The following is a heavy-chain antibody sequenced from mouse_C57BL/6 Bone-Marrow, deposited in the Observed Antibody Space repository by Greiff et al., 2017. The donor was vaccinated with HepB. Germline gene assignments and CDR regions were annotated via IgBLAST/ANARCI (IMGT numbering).Heavy chain of an antibody. V-gene: IGHV1-64*01. CDR1: GYTFTSYW. D-gene: IGHD2-5*01. CDR2: IHPNSVST. Sequence: QVQLKQPGAELVKPGASVKLSCKASGYTFTSYWMHWVKQRPGQGLEWIGMIHPNSVSTNYNEKFKSKATLTVDKSSSTAYMQLSSLTSEDSAVYYCARDAYYSNPAWFAYWGQGTLVTVSA. J-gene: IGHJ3*01. CDR3: ARDAYYSNPAWFAY.